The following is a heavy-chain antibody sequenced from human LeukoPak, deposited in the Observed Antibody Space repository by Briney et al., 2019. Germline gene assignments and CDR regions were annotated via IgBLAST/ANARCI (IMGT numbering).Heavy chain of an antibody. CDR2: ISSSSRDI. CDR1: GFTFSSYS. J-gene: IGHJ4*02. Sequence: GGSLRLSCAASGFTFSSYSMNWVRQAPGKGLECVAAISSSSRDIFYADSVKARFSISRDNTQNSLSLRMNSLRAEDTAVYYCVREAAATLFDYWGQGTLVTVSS. V-gene: IGHV3-21*01. CDR3: VREAAATLFDY. D-gene: IGHD1-26*01.